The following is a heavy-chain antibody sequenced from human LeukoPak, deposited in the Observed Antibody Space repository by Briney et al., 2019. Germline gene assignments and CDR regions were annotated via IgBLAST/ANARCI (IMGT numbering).Heavy chain of an antibody. D-gene: IGHD6-13*01. CDR3: AKSRWTLALAAAGADY. Sequence: GGSLRLSCAASGFTFSSYAMHWVRQAPGRGLEWVASISSDGSDTHYADSLKGRFTISRDNSNNTLFLQMSSLRHEDTALYYCAKSRWTLALAAAGADYWGQGTLVIVSP. J-gene: IGHJ4*02. CDR1: GFTFSSYA. V-gene: IGHV3-30*18. CDR2: ISSDGSDT.